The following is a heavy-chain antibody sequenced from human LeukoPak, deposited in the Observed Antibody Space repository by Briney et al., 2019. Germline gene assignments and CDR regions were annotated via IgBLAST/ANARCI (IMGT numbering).Heavy chain of an antibody. CDR3: ARDSVMYDILTGYPQYDNWFDP. V-gene: IGHV1-2*02. CDR1: GYTFTSYY. D-gene: IGHD3-9*01. Sequence: GASVKVSCKASGYTFTSYYMHWVRQAPGQGLEWMGWINPNSGGTNYAQKFQGRVTMTRDTSISTAYMELSRLRSDDTAVYYCARDSVMYDILTGYPQYDNWFDPWGQGTLVTVSS. J-gene: IGHJ5*02. CDR2: INPNSGGT.